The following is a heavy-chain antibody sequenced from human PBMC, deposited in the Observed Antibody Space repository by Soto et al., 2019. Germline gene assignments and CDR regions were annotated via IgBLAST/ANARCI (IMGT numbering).Heavy chain of an antibody. CDR1: GFTFSSYS. D-gene: IGHD3-9*01. V-gene: IGHV3-21*01. CDR2: ISSSSYI. J-gene: IGHJ3*02. Sequence: PGGSLRLSCAASGFTFSSYSMNWVRQAPGKGLEWVSSISSSSYIYYADSVKGRFTISRDNAKNSLYLQMNSLRAEDTAVYYCAGRTGYYKGDAFDIWGQGTMVTVSS. CDR3: AGRTGYYKGDAFDI.